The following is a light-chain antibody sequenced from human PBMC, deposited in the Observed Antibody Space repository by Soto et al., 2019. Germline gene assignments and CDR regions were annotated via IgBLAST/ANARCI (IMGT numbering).Light chain of an antibody. CDR1: SSNIGAGYD. J-gene: IGLJ1*01. CDR2: VNT. CDR3: QSYDSSLSGYV. Sequence: QSVLTQPPSVAGAPGQRVTISCTGSSSNIGAGYDVNWYQQLPGTAPKLLIYVNTNRPSGVPDRFSGSKSGTSASLAITGLQAEDEADYYCQSYDSSLSGYVFGTGTKVTVL. V-gene: IGLV1-40*01.